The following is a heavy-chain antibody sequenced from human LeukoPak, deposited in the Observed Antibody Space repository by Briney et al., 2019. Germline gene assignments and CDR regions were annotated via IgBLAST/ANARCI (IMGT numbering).Heavy chain of an antibody. CDR2: ISSSSSTI. CDR3: ARSQDGSGSYFYYFYIDV. Sequence: GGSLRLSCAASGFTFSSYSMNWVRQAPGKGLEWVSYISSSSSTIYYADSVKGRFTISRDNAKNSLYLQMNSLRAEDTAVYYCARSQDGSGSYFYYFYIDVWGKGTTVSVSS. CDR1: GFTFSSYS. V-gene: IGHV3-48*01. D-gene: IGHD3-10*01. J-gene: IGHJ6*03.